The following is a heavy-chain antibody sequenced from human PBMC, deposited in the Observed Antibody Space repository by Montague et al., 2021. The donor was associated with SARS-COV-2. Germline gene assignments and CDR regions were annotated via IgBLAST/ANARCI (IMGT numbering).Heavy chain of an antibody. CDR2: ISSSGATI. J-gene: IGHJ4*02. CDR1: GFDFFNFD. CDR3: ATNKYCTLHDCLHGRHYFDH. D-gene: IGHD2-8*01. Sequence: SLRLSCAASGFDFFNFDMAWVRQAPGRGLEWISDISSSGATILYADSPKGRFTISRDNIQKSLYLQMNSLRAEDTAVYYCATNKYCTLHDCLHGRHYFDHWGQGTLVTVSS. V-gene: IGHV3-48*03.